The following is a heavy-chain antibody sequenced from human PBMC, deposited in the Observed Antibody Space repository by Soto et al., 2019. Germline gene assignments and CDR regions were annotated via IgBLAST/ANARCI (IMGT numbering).Heavy chain of an antibody. J-gene: IGHJ6*02. CDR2: ISGSGKDT. V-gene: IGHV3-21*06. CDR3: ARVHLVRTASYYCGMDV. D-gene: IGHD2-21*02. Sequence: DLVESGGGLVKPGGSLTLSCATSGFTFSNYRMNWFRQAPGKGLERVASISGSGKDTFYRDSVKGRFTISRDNAESSLVLQMNSLTVDDTAVYHCARVHLVRTASYYCGMDVWGPGTTVTVSS. CDR1: GFTFSNYR.